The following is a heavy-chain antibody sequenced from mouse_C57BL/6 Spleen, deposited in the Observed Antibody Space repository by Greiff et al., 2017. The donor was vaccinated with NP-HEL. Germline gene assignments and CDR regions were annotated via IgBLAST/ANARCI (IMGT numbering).Heavy chain of an antibody. D-gene: IGHD2-4*01. CDR2: IYPYNGDT. J-gene: IGHJ4*01. V-gene: IGHV1-37*01. CDR3: TREDYDGEGAIDY. CDR1: GYSFTGYF. Sequence: EVQLQQSGPELVKPGASVKISCKASGYSFTGYFMNWVKQSHGKSLEWIGLIYPYNGDTCYNQKFKGKATLTVDKSSSTAYMELLSLTSEDFAVYYCTREDYDGEGAIDYWGQGTSVTVSS.